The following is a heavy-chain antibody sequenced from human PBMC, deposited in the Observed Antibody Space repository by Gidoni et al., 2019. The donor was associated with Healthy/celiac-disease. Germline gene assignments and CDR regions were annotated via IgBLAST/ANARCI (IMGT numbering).Heavy chain of an antibody. J-gene: IGHJ4*02. CDR1: GGSVSSGSYY. CDR2: IYYSGST. V-gene: IGHV4-61*01. Sequence: QVQLQESGPGLVKPSETLSLTCTVSGGSVSSGSYYWSWIRQPPGKGLEWIGYIYYSGSTNYNPSLKSRVTISVDTSKNQFSLKLSSVTAADTAVYYCARAKKGSYYRQPFDYWGQGTLVTVSS. CDR3: ARAKKGSYYRQPFDY. D-gene: IGHD1-26*01.